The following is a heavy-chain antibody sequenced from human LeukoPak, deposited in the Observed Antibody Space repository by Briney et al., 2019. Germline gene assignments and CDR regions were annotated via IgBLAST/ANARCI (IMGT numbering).Heavy chain of an antibody. D-gene: IGHD3-3*01. CDR3: ARDRGGDFWSGSSSWHSYYYMDV. CDR2: INPKSDGT. V-gene: IGHV1-2*02. CDR1: GYIFTDYY. Sequence: ASVKVSCKASGYIFTDYYMHWVRQAPGQGLEWMGWINPKSDGTKYAQNFQGRVTMTWDTSISTAYMEVSRLTSDDTAMFYCARDRGGDFWSGSSSWHSYYYMDVWGKGTTVTVSS. J-gene: IGHJ6*03.